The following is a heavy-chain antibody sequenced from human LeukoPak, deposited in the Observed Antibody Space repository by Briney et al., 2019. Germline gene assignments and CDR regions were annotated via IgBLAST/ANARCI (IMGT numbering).Heavy chain of an antibody. CDR3: ARAVVTAIPVFFDY. CDR2: IYYSGST. Sequence: SETLSLTCAVYGGSFSGYYWSWIRQPPGKGLEWIGSIYYSGSTYYNPSLKSRVTISVDTSKNQFSLKLSSVTAADTAVYYCARAVVTAIPVFFDYWGQGTLVTVSS. J-gene: IGHJ4*02. V-gene: IGHV4-34*01. D-gene: IGHD2-21*02. CDR1: GGSFSGYY.